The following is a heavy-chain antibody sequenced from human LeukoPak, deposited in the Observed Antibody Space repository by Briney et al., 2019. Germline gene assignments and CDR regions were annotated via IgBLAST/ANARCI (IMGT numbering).Heavy chain of an antibody. CDR1: GGSMSPYH. J-gene: IGHJ4*02. D-gene: IGHD6-19*01. CDR3: ARAVSGRFDY. CDR2: IYYSGST. V-gene: IGHV4-59*08. Sequence: PSETLSFTGTGSGGSMSPYHWGWHRQPPGKGLEWTGYIYYSGSTNYNPSLKSRVTISVDTSKNQFSLKLSSVTAADTAIYYCARAVSGRFDYWGQGTLVTVSS.